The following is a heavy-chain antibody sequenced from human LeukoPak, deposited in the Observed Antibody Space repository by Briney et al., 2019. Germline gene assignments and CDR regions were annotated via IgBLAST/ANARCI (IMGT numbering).Heavy chain of an antibody. V-gene: IGHV4-34*01. CDR3: ARVPRKAYYYDSSGTPVGFDY. CDR2: INQSGST. CDR1: GGSFGGYY. Sequence: SETLSLTCAVYGGSFGGYYWSWIRQPPGKGLEWIGEINQSGSTNYNPSLKSRVTISVDTSKNQFSLKLSSVTAADTAVYYCARVPRKAYYYDSSGTPVGFDYWGQGTLVTVSS. D-gene: IGHD3-22*01. J-gene: IGHJ4*02.